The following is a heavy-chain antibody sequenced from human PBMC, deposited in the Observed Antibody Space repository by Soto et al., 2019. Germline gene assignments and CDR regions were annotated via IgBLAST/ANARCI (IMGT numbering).Heavy chain of an antibody. CDR1: GFTFSSYA. J-gene: IGHJ4*02. D-gene: IGHD3-9*01. CDR2: ISGSGGST. V-gene: IGHV3-23*01. CDR3: ANAIRYFDWLSGPIDY. Sequence: GGSLRLSCAASGFTFSSYAMSWVRQAPGKGLEWVSAISGSGGSTYYADSVKGRFTISRDNSKNTLYLQMNSLRAEDTAVYYCANAIRYFDWLSGPIDYWGQGTLVTVSS.